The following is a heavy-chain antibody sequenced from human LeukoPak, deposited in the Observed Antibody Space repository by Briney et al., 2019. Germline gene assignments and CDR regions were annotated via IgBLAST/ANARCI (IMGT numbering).Heavy chain of an antibody. CDR1: GFTFDDYA. V-gene: IGHV3-43D*03. Sequence: GGSLRLSCAASGFTFDDYAMHWVRQAPGKGLEWGSLISWDGGSTYYADSVKGRFTIYRDNSKNSLYLQMNSLRAEDTALYYCAKDITKKTYYDILTGYYPGLNYFDYWGQGTLVTVSS. CDR3: AKDITKKTYYDILTGYYPGLNYFDY. D-gene: IGHD3-9*01. CDR2: ISWDGGST. J-gene: IGHJ4*02.